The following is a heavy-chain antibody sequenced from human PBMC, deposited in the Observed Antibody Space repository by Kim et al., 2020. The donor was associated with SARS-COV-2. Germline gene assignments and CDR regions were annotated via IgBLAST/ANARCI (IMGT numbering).Heavy chain of an antibody. CDR3: ASKGRTRAFDI. J-gene: IGHJ3*02. Sequence: SETLSLTCTVSGGSISSYYWSWIRQPPGKGLEWIGYIYYSGSTNYNPSLKSRVTISVDTSKNQFSLKLSSVTAADTAVYYCASKGRTRAFDIWGQGTMVTVSS. CDR2: IYYSGST. D-gene: IGHD1-1*01. CDR1: GGSISSYY. V-gene: IGHV4-59*08.